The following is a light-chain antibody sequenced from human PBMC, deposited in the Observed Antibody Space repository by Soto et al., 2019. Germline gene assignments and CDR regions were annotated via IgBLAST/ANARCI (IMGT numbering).Light chain of an antibody. CDR3: HHYWT. CDR2: KAS. V-gene: IGKV1-5*03. CDR1: QSLTTG. Sequence: DIQMTQSPTTLSASVGDTVTITCRASQSLTTGLAWLQQKQGKAPNLLIYKASSLENGVPSRFSGSGSGTEFTLTISRLQPDDFATYYCHHYWTFGQGTKVEIK. J-gene: IGKJ1*01.